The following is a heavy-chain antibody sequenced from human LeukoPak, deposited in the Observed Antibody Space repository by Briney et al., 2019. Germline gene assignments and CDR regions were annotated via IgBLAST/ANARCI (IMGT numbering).Heavy chain of an antibody. V-gene: IGHV1-2*02. Sequence: RGASVKVSCKASGYTFTGYYMHWVRQAPGQGLEWMGWINPNSGGTNYAQKFQGRVTMTRDTSISTAYMELSRLRSDDTAVYYCARDAHIVVVIATDYYYMDVWGKGTTVTVSS. CDR1: GYTFTGYY. CDR2: INPNSGGT. J-gene: IGHJ6*03. D-gene: IGHD2-21*01. CDR3: ARDAHIVVVIATDYYYMDV.